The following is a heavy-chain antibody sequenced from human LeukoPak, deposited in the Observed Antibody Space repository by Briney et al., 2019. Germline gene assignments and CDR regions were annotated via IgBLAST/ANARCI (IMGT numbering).Heavy chain of an antibody. CDR2: ISYDGSNK. J-gene: IGHJ4*02. CDR3: ARTFGSSSCPRY. Sequence: GGSLRLSCAASGFTFSSYGMHWVRQAPGKGLEWVAVISYDGSNKYYADSVKGRFTISRDNSKNSLYLQMNSLRAEDTAVYYCARTFGSSSCPRYWGQGTLVTVSS. D-gene: IGHD6-13*01. V-gene: IGHV3-30*03. CDR1: GFTFSSYG.